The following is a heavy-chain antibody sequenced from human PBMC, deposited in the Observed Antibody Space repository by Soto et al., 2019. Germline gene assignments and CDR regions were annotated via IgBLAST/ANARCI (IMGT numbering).Heavy chain of an antibody. CDR2: INHRGSA. CDR1: GGSISSTYW. Sequence: PSETLSLTCAFSGGSISSTYWWIWVRQPPGKGPEWIGEINHRGSANYNPSLKSRVTMSLDISKSQFSLRLTSVTAADTAVYFCARYNAASGTYYFDYWGRGALVTVSS. V-gene: IGHV4-4*02. CDR3: ARYNAASGTYYFDY. D-gene: IGHD6-13*01. J-gene: IGHJ4*02.